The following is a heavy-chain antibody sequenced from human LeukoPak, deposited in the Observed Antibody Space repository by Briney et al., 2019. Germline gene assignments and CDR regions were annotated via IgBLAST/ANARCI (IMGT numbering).Heavy chain of an antibody. Sequence: GGSLRLSCAASGFTFSSYGMHWVRQAPGKGLEWVAFIRYDGSNKYYADSVKGRFTISRDNSKNTLYLQMDSLRAEDTAVYYCAKDIYYYGSGIDYWGQGTLVTVSS. D-gene: IGHD3-10*01. CDR3: AKDIYYYGSGIDY. CDR2: IRYDGSNK. V-gene: IGHV3-30*02. J-gene: IGHJ4*02. CDR1: GFTFSSYG.